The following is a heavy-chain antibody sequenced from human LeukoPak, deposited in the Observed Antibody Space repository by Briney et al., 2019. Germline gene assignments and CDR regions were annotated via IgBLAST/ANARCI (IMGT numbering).Heavy chain of an antibody. D-gene: IGHD2-2*01. Sequence: ASVKVSCKASGGTFSSYAISWVRQAPGQGLEWMGGIIPIFGTANYAQKFQGRVTITTDESTSTAYMELSSLRSEDTAVYYCARLFRRGNVVVPAAITGVADYYYMDVWGKGTTVTVSS. V-gene: IGHV1-69*05. CDR3: ARLFRRGNVVVPAAITGVADYYYMDV. J-gene: IGHJ6*03. CDR1: GGTFSSYA. CDR2: IIPIFGTA.